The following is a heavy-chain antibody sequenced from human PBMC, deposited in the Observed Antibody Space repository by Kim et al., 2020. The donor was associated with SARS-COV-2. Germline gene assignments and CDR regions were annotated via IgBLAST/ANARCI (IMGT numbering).Heavy chain of an antibody. J-gene: IGHJ4*02. V-gene: IGHV3-48*03. CDR2: I. CDR3: ARVVGTGVLDY. D-gene: IGHD1-1*01. Sequence: IYYADSVKGRFTISRDNAKNSVYLQMNSLRAEDTAVYYCARVVGTGVLDYWGQGTLVTVSS.